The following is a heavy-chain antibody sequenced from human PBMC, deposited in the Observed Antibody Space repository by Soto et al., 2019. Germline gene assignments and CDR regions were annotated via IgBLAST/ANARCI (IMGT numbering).Heavy chain of an antibody. J-gene: IGHJ4*02. Sequence: QVQLVESGGGVVQPGRSLRLSCAASGFTFSSCAMHWVRQAPGKGLEWVALISYDGSNKYYADSVKGRFTISIDNSKNTRYLQMNSLRAEDTAVYYCARDKRDLRFLEWSYYFDYWGQGTLVTVSS. D-gene: IGHD3-3*01. CDR3: ARDKRDLRFLEWSYYFDY. CDR2: ISYDGSNK. CDR1: GFTFSSCA. V-gene: IGHV3-30-3*01.